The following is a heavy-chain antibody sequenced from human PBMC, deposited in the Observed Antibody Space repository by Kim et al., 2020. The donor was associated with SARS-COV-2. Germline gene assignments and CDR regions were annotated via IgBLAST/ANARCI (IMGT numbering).Heavy chain of an antibody. CDR1: GFTFSSYS. J-gene: IGHJ4*02. CDR3: ARDRSVSQWELLAVY. V-gene: IGHV3-21*01. Sequence: GGSLRLSCAASGFTFSSYSMNWVRQAPGKGLEWVSSISSSSSYIHYADSVKGRFTISRDNAKNSLYLQMNSLRAEDTAVYYCARDRSVSQWELLAVYWGQGTLVTVSS. D-gene: IGHD1-26*01. CDR2: ISSSSSYI.